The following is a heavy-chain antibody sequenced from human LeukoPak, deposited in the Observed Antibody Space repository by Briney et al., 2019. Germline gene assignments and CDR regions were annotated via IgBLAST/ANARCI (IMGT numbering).Heavy chain of an antibody. D-gene: IGHD4-23*01. V-gene: IGHV4-59*01. CDR2: IYYSGST. J-gene: IGHJ4*02. CDR3: ARGLYGGTPGY. CDR1: GGSISSYY. Sequence: TSETLSLTCTVSGGSISSYYWSWIRQPPGKGLEWIGYIYYSGSTNYNPSLKSRVTISVDTSKNQFSLKLSSVTAADTAVYYCARGLYGGTPGYWGQGTLVTVSS.